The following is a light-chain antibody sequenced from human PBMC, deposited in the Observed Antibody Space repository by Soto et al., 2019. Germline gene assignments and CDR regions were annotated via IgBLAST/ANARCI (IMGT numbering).Light chain of an antibody. J-gene: IGKJ4*01. V-gene: IGKV3-20*01. CDR3: QQYDSSPVT. CDR2: RAS. Sequence: SLLAQSPGALSLSPRERATLSCRASQSVSSNYLAWYQQKPGQAPKVLIYRASIRATGIPDRFSGSGSGTDFTLTISRLEPEDFAVYYRQQYDSSPVTFGGGTKVDIK. CDR1: QSVSSNY.